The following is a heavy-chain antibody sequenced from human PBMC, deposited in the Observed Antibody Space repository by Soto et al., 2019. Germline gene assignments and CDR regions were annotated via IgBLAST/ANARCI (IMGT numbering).Heavy chain of an antibody. CDR3: AKQQGPGTPYYYAMDV. D-gene: IGHD1-1*01. V-gene: IGHV3-23*01. J-gene: IGHJ6*02. CDR1: GFTFSSYA. Sequence: GGSLRLSCAASGFTFSSYAMSWVRQAPWKGLEWVSVIRSSGDRTYYADSVKGRFTISRDNSKNTLYMQMNSLRAEDTAVYYCAKQQGPGTPYYYAMDVWGQGTTVTVSS. CDR2: IRSSGDRT.